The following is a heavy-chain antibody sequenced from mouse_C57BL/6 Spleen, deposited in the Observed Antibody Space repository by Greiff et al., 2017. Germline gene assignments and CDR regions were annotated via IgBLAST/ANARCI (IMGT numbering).Heavy chain of an antibody. D-gene: IGHD1-1*01. CDR3: RVVDPLAY. CDR1: GYTFTSYW. Sequence: VQLQQSGPELVKPGASVQIPCKASGYTFTSYWMHWVKQRPGQGLEWIGAIYPGNSDTSYKQKFKGKAKLTAVTSASTAYMELSSLTSEDSAVYYCRVVDPLAYWGQGTLVTVSA. J-gene: IGHJ3*01. V-gene: IGHV1-5*01. CDR2: IYPGNSDT.